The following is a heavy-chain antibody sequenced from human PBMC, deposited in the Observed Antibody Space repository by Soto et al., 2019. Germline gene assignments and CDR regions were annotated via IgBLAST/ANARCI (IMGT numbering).Heavy chain of an antibody. CDR3: ASPHYDSKTLFYFFDY. V-gene: IGHV4-34*12. CDR2: IFHGGST. Sequence: SETLSLTWAVYGGSFSCYFWRWSRQPPGKGLEWIGEIFHGGSTNYSPSLKSRVTGSVDTSKNQFSLALSSVTAAETAVYYCASPHYDSKTLFYFFDYWGQGTLVTVSS. CDR1: GGSFSCYF. J-gene: IGHJ4*02. D-gene: IGHD3-22*01.